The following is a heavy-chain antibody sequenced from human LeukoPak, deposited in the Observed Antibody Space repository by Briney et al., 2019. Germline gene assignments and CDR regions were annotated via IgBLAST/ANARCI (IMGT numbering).Heavy chain of an antibody. CDR1: GFTFSSYA. J-gene: IGHJ4*02. V-gene: IGHV3-7*01. Sequence: PGGSLRLSCAASGFTFSSYAMTWVRQAPGKGLEWVANIKQDGSKKSYVDSVKGRFTISRDNAKNSLYLQMNGLRVEDTAVYYCTRRLDDWGQGTLVTVSS. CDR3: TRRLDD. D-gene: IGHD3-16*01. CDR2: IKQDGSKK.